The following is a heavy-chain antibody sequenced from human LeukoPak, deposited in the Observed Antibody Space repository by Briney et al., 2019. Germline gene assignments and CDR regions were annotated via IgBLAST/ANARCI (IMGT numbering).Heavy chain of an antibody. Sequence: PGGSLRLSCAASGFTVSSNYMSWVRQAPEKELEWVSVIYSGGSTYYADSVKGRFTISRDNSKNTLYLQMNSLRAEDTAVYYCAKDRLEWLLSSDYWGQGTLVTVSS. D-gene: IGHD3-3*01. CDR2: IYSGGST. V-gene: IGHV3-53*01. J-gene: IGHJ4*02. CDR3: AKDRLEWLLSSDY. CDR1: GFTVSSNY.